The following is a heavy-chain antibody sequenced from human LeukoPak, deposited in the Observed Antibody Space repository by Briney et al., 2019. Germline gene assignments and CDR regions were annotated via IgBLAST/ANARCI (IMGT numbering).Heavy chain of an antibody. CDR2: ISYDGSNK. V-gene: IGHV3-30-3*01. CDR1: GFTFSSYA. CDR3: AISPRYFDWLKVDY. J-gene: IGHJ4*02. Sequence: GGSLRLSCAASGFTFSSYAMHWVRQAPGKGLEWVAVISYDGSNKYYADSVKGRFTISRDNSKNTLYLQMNSLRAEDKAVYYCAISPRYFDWLKVDYWGQGTLVTVSS. D-gene: IGHD3-9*01.